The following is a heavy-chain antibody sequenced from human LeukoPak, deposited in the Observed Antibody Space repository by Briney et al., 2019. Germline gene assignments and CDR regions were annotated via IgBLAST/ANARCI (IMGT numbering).Heavy chain of an antibody. D-gene: IGHD3/OR15-3a*01. CDR1: GFTFSSYD. Sequence: PGGSLRLSCAASGFTFSSYDMPWVRQAPGKGLEWVAVISYDGSNKYYADSVKGRFTISRDNSKNTLYLQMNSLRAEDTAVYYCAKDMGAFFDWLFYFDYWGQGTLVTVSS. J-gene: IGHJ4*02. CDR2: ISYDGSNK. V-gene: IGHV3-30*18. CDR3: AKDMGAFFDWLFYFDY.